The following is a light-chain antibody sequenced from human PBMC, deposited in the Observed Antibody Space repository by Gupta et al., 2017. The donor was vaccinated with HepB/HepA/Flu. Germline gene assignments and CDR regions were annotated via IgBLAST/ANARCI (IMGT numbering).Light chain of an antibody. Sequence: QAGLTQPPSVSKDLRQTATLTCTGNSNNVGNQGATWLQQHQGHPPKLLSFRNNNRPSGISERLSAFRSGNTASLTITGLQPEDEADYYCSAWDSTLNAWVFGGGTKLTVL. V-gene: IGLV10-54*01. CDR2: RNN. CDR3: SAWDSTLNAWV. J-gene: IGLJ3*02. CDR1: SNNVGNQG.